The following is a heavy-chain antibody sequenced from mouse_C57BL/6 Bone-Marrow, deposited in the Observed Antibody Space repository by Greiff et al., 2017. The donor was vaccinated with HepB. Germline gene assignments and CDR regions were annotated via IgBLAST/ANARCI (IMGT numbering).Heavy chain of an antibody. Sequence: QVQLKESGAELARPGASVKLSCKASGYTFTSYGISWVKQRTGQGLEWIGEIYPSTGGTTYNQKFKAKATLTVDKSSSTAYMQLKSLTSEDSAVYYCARYGGSSYEDYFDYWGQGTTLTVSS. CDR1: GYTFTSYG. CDR3: ARYGGSSYEDYFDY. CDR2: IYPSTGGT. D-gene: IGHD1-1*01. V-gene: IGHV1-81*01. J-gene: IGHJ2*01.